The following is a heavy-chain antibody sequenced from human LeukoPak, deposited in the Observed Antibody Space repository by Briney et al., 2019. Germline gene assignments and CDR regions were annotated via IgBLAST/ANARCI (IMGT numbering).Heavy chain of an antibody. J-gene: IGHJ4*02. Sequence: GGSLRLSCAASGFTFSSYAMSWVRQAPGKGLEWVSAISGSGGSTYYADSVKGRFTISRDNSKNTLYLQMNSLRAEDTAVYYCAKLRSYDSSGYYGRYFDYWGQGTLVTVSS. CDR2: ISGSGGST. V-gene: IGHV3-23*01. CDR3: AKLRSYDSSGYYGRYFDY. CDR1: GFTFSSYA. D-gene: IGHD3-22*01.